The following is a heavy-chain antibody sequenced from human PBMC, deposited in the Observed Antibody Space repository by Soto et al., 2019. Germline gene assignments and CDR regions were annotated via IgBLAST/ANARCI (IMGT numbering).Heavy chain of an antibody. V-gene: IGHV4-59*11. CDR1: GGSISNHY. CDR2: IYYNGNT. CDR3: TRATWYSEY. Sequence: QVQLQESGPGLVKPSETLSLTCTVSGGSISNHYWSWIRQPPGKGLEWIGYIYYNGNTNYNPSLKSRVPMAVDTSKNQISLKLSSVTAADTAVYYCTRATWYSEYWGQGTLVTVSS. D-gene: IGHD2-21*02. J-gene: IGHJ4*02.